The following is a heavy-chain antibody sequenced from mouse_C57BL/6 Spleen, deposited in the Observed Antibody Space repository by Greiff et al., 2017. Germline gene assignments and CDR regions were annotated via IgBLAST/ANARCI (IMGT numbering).Heavy chain of an antibody. CDR2: ISDGGSYT. V-gene: IGHV5-4*03. J-gene: IGHJ4*01. Sequence: EVKLVESGGGLVKPGGSLKLSCAASGFTFSSYAMSWVRQTPEKRLEWVATISDGGSYTYYPDNVKGRFTISRDNAKNNLYLQMSHLKSEDTAMYYCARGLRGHAMDYWGQGTSVTVSS. D-gene: IGHD1-1*01. CDR1: GFTFSSYA. CDR3: ARGLRGHAMDY.